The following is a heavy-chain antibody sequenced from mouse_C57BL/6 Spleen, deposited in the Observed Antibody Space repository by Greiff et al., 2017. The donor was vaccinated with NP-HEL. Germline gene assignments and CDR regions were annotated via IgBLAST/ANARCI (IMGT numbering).Heavy chain of an antibody. D-gene: IGHD2-4*01. CDR1: GYTFTSYW. Sequence: QVQLQQPGSELVKPGASVKLSCKASGYTFTSYWMHWVKQRPGQGLEWIGNINPSNGGTNYNEKFKSKATLTVDKSSSTAYMQLSSLTSEDSAVYYCARSNYDYDAAWFAYWGQGTPVTVSA. V-gene: IGHV1-53*01. J-gene: IGHJ3*01. CDR3: ARSNYDYDAAWFAY. CDR2: INPSNGGT.